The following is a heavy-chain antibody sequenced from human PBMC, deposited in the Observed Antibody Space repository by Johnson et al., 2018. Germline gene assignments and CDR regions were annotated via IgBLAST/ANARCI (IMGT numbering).Heavy chain of an antibody. D-gene: IGHD3-22*01. CDR3: ARVSTYYFDSSGDVFDI. Sequence: VQLLESGGGVVQXGRSLRLSCAASGFTFSSYAMHWVRQAPGKGLEWVAVIYFGGSKKYYGDSVKGRLTIPRDDSKNTLFLQMNSLRAEDTAVYYCARVSTYYFDSSGDVFDIWGQGTMVTVSS. CDR1: GFTFSSYA. J-gene: IGHJ3*02. V-gene: IGHV3-33*01. CDR2: IYFGGSKK.